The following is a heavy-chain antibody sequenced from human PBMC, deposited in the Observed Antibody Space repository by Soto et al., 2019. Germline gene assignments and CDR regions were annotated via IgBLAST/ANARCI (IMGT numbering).Heavy chain of an antibody. CDR1: GFIFSTYA. V-gene: IGHV3-23*01. Sequence: GRSLGLSCRASGFIFSTYAMTWVRQAPGEGLEWVSAISNSGCYTYYADSVKGRFTISRDNSVNTLYLQINSLRTEDTAVYYFALCRGYCGVAGVHIWGQGT. D-gene: IGHD2-8*02. CDR3: ALCRGYCGVAGVHI. CDR2: ISNSGCYT. J-gene: IGHJ3*02.